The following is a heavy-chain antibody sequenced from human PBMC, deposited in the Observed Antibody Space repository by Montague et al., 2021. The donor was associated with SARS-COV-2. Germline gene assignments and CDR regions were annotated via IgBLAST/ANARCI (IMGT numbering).Heavy chain of an antibody. CDR2: INQSGRT. CDR3: ARRGSSVWGVTVSAKLDY. Sequence: SETLSLTCAVYGGSFSGYYWSWIRQPPEKGLEWIGEINQSGRTNNNPSLKSRVIISVDTSKSQFSLKLSSVTAADTAVYYCARRGSSVWGVTVSAKLDYWGQGILVIVSS. J-gene: IGHJ4*02. D-gene: IGHD3-10*01. CDR1: GGSFSGYY. V-gene: IGHV4-34*01.